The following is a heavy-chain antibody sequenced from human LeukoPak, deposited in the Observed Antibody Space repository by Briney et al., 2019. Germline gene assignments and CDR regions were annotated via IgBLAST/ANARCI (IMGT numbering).Heavy chain of an antibody. Sequence: PGGSLRLSCAASGFTFSSYNMNWVRQAPGKGLEWISYITSISNTIYYADSVKGRFTISRDNANNSLYLQMNSLRAEDTAVNYCARDTSGFGRFDTWGQGTLVTVSS. CDR1: GFTFSSYN. J-gene: IGHJ5*02. CDR3: ARDTSGFGRFDT. V-gene: IGHV3-48*01. CDR2: ITSISNTI. D-gene: IGHD3-22*01.